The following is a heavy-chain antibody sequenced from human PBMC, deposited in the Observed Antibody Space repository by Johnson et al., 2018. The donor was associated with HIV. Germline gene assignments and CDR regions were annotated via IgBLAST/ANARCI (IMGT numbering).Heavy chain of an antibody. Sequence: EVQLVESGGGLVKPGGSLRLSCAVSGFIFSNYWMSWVRQAPGKGLEWVANIKQDGNDKYYVDSVKGRFTISRDNAKNSLYLQMNSLRAEDTAVYHCARRGNWNYLKSAFDIWGQGTMVTVSS. D-gene: IGHD1-7*01. CDR1: GFIFSNYW. CDR3: ARRGNWNYLKSAFDI. V-gene: IGHV3-7*01. CDR2: IKQDGNDK. J-gene: IGHJ3*02.